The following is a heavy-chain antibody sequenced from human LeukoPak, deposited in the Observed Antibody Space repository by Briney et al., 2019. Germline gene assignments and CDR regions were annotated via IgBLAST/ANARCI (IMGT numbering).Heavy chain of an antibody. D-gene: IGHD3-10*01. CDR1: RYTFTSYA. CDR3: ARGITMVRGVIITYNWFDP. V-gene: IGHV1-3*01. CDR2: INAGNGNT. Sequence: ASVKVSCKASRYTFTSYAMHWVRQAPGQRLEWMGWINAGNGNTKYSQKFQGRVTITRDTSASTAYMELSSLRSEDTAVYYCARGITMVRGVIITYNWFDPWGQGTLVTVSS. J-gene: IGHJ5*02.